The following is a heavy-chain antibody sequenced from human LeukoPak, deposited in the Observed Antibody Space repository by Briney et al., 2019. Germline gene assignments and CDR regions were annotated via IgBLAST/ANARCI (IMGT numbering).Heavy chain of an antibody. Sequence: ASVKVSCKASGGTFSSYGISWVRQAPGQGLEWMGWISAYNGNTNYAQKLQGRVTMTTDTSTSTAYMELRSLRSDDTAVYYCARMAGIAAAGAQIYYYYGMDVWGQGTTVTVSS. V-gene: IGHV1-18*01. CDR2: ISAYNGNT. CDR1: GGTFSSYG. D-gene: IGHD6-13*01. CDR3: ARMAGIAAAGAQIYYYYGMDV. J-gene: IGHJ6*02.